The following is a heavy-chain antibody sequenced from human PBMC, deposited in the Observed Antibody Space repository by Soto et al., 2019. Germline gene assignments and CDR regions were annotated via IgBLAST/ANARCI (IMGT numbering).Heavy chain of an antibody. Sequence: QVQLVQSGDEVKKPGASVKLSCKASGYIFVNYGIAWVRQAPGQGLEWMGWISSYTGNTHSATKVQGRLTMTTDTSTSTAYMDLGSLTSDDTAVYYCVMVDNYVTPTPQDVWGQGTTVTVSS. CDR3: VMVDNYVTPTPQDV. CDR1: GYIFVNYG. J-gene: IGHJ6*02. V-gene: IGHV1-18*01. CDR2: ISSYTGNT. D-gene: IGHD3-16*01.